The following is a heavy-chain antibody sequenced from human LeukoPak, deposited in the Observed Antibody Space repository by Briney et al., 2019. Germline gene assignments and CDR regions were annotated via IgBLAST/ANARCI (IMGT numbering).Heavy chain of an antibody. CDR3: ARKAQYNGHYPLDY. V-gene: IGHV3-30*04. J-gene: IGHJ4*02. CDR1: GFSFNMFP. Sequence: GGSLRLSCAASGFSFNMFPMHWVRQAPGKGLECVAVISYDGNNKYYADSVNGRFTISRDNSKNTLFLQMNSLRAEDTALYFCARKAQYNGHYPLDYWGQGTLVTVSS. D-gene: IGHD1-7*01. CDR2: ISYDGNNK.